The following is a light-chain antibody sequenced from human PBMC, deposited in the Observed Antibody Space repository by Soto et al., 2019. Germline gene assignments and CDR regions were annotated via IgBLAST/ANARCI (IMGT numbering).Light chain of an antibody. CDR1: HDITSY. CDR2: DAS. CDR3: QKCDYPPI. Sequence: DIQMTQSPSSLSASVGDRVTITCQASHDITSYLNWYQHKPGKAPKLLIYDASILKAGDPSRFSGSGAGTDFTFTISSLQPEDVATYYCQKCDYPPIFGPGTTVDFK. V-gene: IGKV1-33*01. J-gene: IGKJ3*01.